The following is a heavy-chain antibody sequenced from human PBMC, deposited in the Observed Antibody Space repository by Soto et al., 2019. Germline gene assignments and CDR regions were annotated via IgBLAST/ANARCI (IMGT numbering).Heavy chain of an antibody. CDR2: ISHSGIT. CDR1: GGSITTGGDY. CDR3: AIFSHQYFHWWLDL. V-gene: IGHV4-31*03. J-gene: IGHJ5*02. D-gene: IGHD3-9*01. Sequence: SETLSLTCTVSGGSITTGGDYWGWLRQNPGKGLEWIGYISHSGITEYNSSLNSRLTLSIDTSKNQFSLEMTSVTAAATAVYYCAIFSHQYFHWWLDLWGQGIPVTVSS.